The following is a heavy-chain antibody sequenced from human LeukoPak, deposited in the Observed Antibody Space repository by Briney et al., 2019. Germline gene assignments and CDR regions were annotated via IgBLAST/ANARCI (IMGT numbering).Heavy chain of an antibody. Sequence: RAGGSLRLSCAASGFTFSSYSMNWVRQAPGKGLEWVSSISSSSSYIYYADSVKGRFTISRDNAKNSLYLQMNSLRAEDTAVYYCARVQRGYSYGWGAFDIWGQGTMVTVSS. CDR2: ISSSSSYI. CDR3: ARVQRGYSYGWGAFDI. CDR1: GFTFSSYS. D-gene: IGHD5-18*01. J-gene: IGHJ3*02. V-gene: IGHV3-21*01.